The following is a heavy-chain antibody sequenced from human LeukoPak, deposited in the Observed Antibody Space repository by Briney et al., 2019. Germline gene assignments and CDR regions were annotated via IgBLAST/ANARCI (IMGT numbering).Heavy chain of an antibody. CDR1: GYSFTTFH. CDR2: VNPDTGNT. D-gene: IGHD3/OR15-3a*01. J-gene: IGHJ3*01. Sequence: ASVKVSCKAAGYSFTTFHINWVRQAPGQGPEWMGWVNPDTGNTGFAQKFQGRVTITQNSSVTTVYMELSSLTSEDTAVYYCARRGLVAGIYDLVYGFDLWGQGTMVTVSS. CDR3: ARRGLVAGIYDLVYGFDL. V-gene: IGHV1-8*03.